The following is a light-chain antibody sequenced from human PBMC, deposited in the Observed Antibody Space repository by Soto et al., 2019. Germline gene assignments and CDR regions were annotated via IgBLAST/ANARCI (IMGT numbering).Light chain of an antibody. CDR2: VGTGGIVG. V-gene: IGLV9-49*01. J-gene: IGLJ2*01. CDR3: GADHDSGSNTISVV. Sequence: QSVLTQPPSASASLGASVTLTCTLSSGYNNYKVDWYQQRPGKGPRFVMRVGTGGIVGSKGDGIPDRFSVLGSDLNRYLTIKNIQEEDESEYHCGADHDSGSNTISVVFGGGTKVTVL. CDR1: SGYNNYK.